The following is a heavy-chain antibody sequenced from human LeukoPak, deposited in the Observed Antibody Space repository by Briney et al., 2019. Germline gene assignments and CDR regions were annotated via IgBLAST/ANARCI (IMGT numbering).Heavy chain of an antibody. J-gene: IGHJ4*02. CDR2: LSYDGSIK. D-gene: IGHD6-13*01. CDR3: ARGVSTWYRIDY. V-gene: IGHV3-30*01. CDR1: GFPFSSYS. Sequence: GGSLRLSCVASGFPFSSYSFHWVRQAPGKGLEWVALLSYDGSIKHYADSVKGRFTLSRDNSKSSVYLQMDSLRADDTAVYYCARGVSTWYRIDYWGQGTLVTVSS.